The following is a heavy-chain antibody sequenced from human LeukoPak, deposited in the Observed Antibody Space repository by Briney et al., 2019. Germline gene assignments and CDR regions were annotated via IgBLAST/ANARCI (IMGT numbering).Heavy chain of an antibody. CDR1: GYTFTSYD. Sequence: ASVKVSCKASGYTFTSYDINWVRQATGQGLEWMGWMNPNSGNTGYAQKFQGRVTMTRNTSISTAYMELSSLRSEDTAVYYCARVSSWYYGDYYYMDVWGKGTTVTISS. V-gene: IGHV1-8*01. J-gene: IGHJ6*03. D-gene: IGHD6-13*01. CDR3: ARVSSWYYGDYYYMDV. CDR2: MNPNSGNT.